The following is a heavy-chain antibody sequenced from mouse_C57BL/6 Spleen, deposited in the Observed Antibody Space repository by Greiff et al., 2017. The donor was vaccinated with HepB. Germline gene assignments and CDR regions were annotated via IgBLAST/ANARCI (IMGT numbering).Heavy chain of an antibody. CDR3: TSLTTVVAKDYFDY. D-gene: IGHD1-1*01. CDR1: GYTFTSYW. CDR2: IYPGNSDT. V-gene: IGHV1-5*01. Sequence: VQLQQSGTVLARPGASVKMSCKTSGYTFTSYWMHWVKQRPGQGLEWIGAIYPGNSDTSYNQKFKGKAKLTAVTSASTAYMELSSLTNEDSAVYYCTSLTTVVAKDYFDYWGQGTTLTVSS. J-gene: IGHJ2*01.